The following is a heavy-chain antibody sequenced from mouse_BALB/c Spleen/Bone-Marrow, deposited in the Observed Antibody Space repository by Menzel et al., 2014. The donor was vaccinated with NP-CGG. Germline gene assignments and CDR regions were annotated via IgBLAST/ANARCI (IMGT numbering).Heavy chain of an antibody. Sequence: EVKLLESGGGLVQPGGSLKLSCAASGFDFSRYWMSWVRPAPGKGLEWIGEINPESNTINYSPSLKDKFIISRDNAKNTLYLQMNKVRSEDTAPYYCARLGYYGGFAYWGQGTLVTVSA. CDR2: INPESNTI. V-gene: IGHV4-1*02. CDR1: GFDFSRYW. J-gene: IGHJ3*01. D-gene: IGHD2-3*01. CDR3: ARLGYYGGFAY.